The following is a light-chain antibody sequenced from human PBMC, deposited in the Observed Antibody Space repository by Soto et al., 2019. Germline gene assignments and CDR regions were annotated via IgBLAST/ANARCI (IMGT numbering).Light chain of an antibody. CDR2: EVT. Sequence: QPGPTHPRPGSESPGQSVTISCTRTSSDGGGYDYVSWYQQRPGKAPKLLIHEVTKRPSGVPDRFSGSKPGNTSSLTVSGLQAEDEADYYCSSYAGRTLYVFGTGTKVTVL. CDR1: SSDGGGYDY. CDR3: SSYAGRTLYV. V-gene: IGLV2-8*01. J-gene: IGLJ1*01.